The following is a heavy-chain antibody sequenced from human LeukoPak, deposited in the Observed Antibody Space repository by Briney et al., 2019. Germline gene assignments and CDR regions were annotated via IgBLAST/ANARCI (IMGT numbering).Heavy chain of an antibody. CDR2: ISWDGGST. D-gene: IGHD6-19*01. CDR1: GFTFDDYT. CDR3: AKDISGGSGWYDY. J-gene: IGHJ4*02. Sequence: SGGSLRLSCAASGFTFDDYTMHWVRQAPGKGLEWVSLISWDGGSTYYADSVKGRFTISRDNSKSSLYLQMNSLRTEDTALYYCAKDISGGSGWYDYWGQGTLVTVSS. V-gene: IGHV3-43*01.